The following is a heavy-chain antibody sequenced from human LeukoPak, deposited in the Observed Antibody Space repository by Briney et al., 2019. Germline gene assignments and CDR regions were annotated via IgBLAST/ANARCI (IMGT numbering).Heavy chain of an antibody. CDR3: ARDQGYCSGGSCYAHGDWFDP. Sequence: SETLSLTCTVSGGSISSYYWSWIRQPPGKGLEWIGYIYYSGSTNYNPSLKSRVTISVDTSKNQFSLKLSSVTAADTAVYYCARDQGYCSGGSCYAHGDWFDPWGQGTLVTVSS. V-gene: IGHV4-59*01. CDR2: IYYSGST. CDR1: GGSISSYY. J-gene: IGHJ5*02. D-gene: IGHD2-15*01.